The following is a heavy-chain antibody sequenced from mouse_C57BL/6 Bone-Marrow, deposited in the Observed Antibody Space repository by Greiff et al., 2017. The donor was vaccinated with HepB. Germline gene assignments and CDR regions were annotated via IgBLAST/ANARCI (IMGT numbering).Heavy chain of an antibody. CDR1: GYTFTGYW. CDR2: ILPGSGNT. Sequence: LEESGAELMKPGASVKLSCKATGYTFTGYWIEWAKQRPGHGLEWIGEILPGSGNTNYNEKFKGKATFTADTSSNTAYMQLSSLTTEDSAINYDGGGAFTTVVANDYWGQGTTLTVSS. CDR3: GGGAFTTVVANDY. D-gene: IGHD1-1*01. J-gene: IGHJ2*01. V-gene: IGHV1-9*01.